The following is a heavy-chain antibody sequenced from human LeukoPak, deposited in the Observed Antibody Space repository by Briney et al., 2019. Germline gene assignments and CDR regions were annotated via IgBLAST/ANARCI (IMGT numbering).Heavy chain of an antibody. Sequence: ETLSLTCTVSGGSVSSGSYYWSWIRQPPGKGLEWIGYIYYSGSTIYSPSLKSRVTISLDTSKNQFSLRLSSVTAADTAVYYCARESYSSSWWLDYWGQGTLVTVSS. V-gene: IGHV4-61*01. CDR3: ARESYSSSWWLDY. CDR1: GGSVSSGSYY. CDR2: IYYSGST. D-gene: IGHD6-13*01. J-gene: IGHJ4*02.